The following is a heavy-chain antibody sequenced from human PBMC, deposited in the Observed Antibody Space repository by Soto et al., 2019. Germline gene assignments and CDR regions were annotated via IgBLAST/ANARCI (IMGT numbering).Heavy chain of an antibody. D-gene: IGHD2-2*01. J-gene: IGHJ6*02. CDR3: ARMNCSSTSCKGMDV. V-gene: IGHV3-21*01. Sequence: PGGSLRLSCAASGFTFSSYSMNWVRQAPGKGLEWVSSISSSSSYIYYADSVKGRFTISRDNAKNSLYLQMNSLRAGDTAVYYCARMNCSSTSCKGMDVWGQGTTVTVSS. CDR1: GFTFSSYS. CDR2: ISSSSSYI.